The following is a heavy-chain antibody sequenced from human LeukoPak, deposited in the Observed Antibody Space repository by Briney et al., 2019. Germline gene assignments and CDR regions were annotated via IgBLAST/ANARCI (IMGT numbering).Heavy chain of an antibody. Sequence: GGSLRLSCTASGSAFSNHWMTWVRQAPGKGLEWVAHIKQDGSGTSYVESVKGRFTISRDNAKNSLYLQMNSLRAEDTAIYYCTRDATFKLDNWGQGTLVTVSS. D-gene: IGHD3-16*01. CDR1: GSAFSNHW. J-gene: IGHJ4*02. V-gene: IGHV3-7*01. CDR3: TRDATFKLDN. CDR2: IKQDGSGT.